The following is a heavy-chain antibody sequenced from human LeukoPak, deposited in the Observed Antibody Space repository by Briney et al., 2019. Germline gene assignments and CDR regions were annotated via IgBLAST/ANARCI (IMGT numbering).Heavy chain of an antibody. J-gene: IGHJ5*02. Sequence: ASVKVSCKASGYTFTSYDINWVRQATGQGLEWMGWMNPNSGNTGYAQKFQGRVTMTRNTSISTAYMELSSLRSEDTAVYYCAREVEGSGSFTHNWFDPWGQGTLVTVFS. CDR2: MNPNSGNT. V-gene: IGHV1-8*01. CDR3: AREVEGSGSFTHNWFDP. D-gene: IGHD3-10*01. CDR1: GYTFTSYD.